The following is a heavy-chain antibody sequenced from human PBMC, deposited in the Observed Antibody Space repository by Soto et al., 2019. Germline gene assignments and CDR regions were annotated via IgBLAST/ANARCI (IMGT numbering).Heavy chain of an antibody. CDR2: IDPSDSYT. CDR1: GYSFTSYW. D-gene: IGHD3-3*01. J-gene: IGHJ5*02. Sequence: PGESLKISCKGSGYSFTSYWISWVRQMPGKGLEWMGRIDPSDSYTNYSPSFQGHATISADKSISTAYLQWSSLKASDTAMYYCARGPYYDFWSPTQFDPWGQGTLVTVSS. V-gene: IGHV5-10-1*01. CDR3: ARGPYYDFWSPTQFDP.